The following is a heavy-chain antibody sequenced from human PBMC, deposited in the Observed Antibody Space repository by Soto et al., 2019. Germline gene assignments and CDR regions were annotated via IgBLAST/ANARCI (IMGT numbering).Heavy chain of an antibody. CDR1: DGSFSGYQ. CDR2: INDSGNI. D-gene: IGHD3-10*01. J-gene: IGHJ6*03. Sequence: QVQLQQWGAGLLKPSETLSLTCAVYDGSFSGYQWSWIRQTPGKGLEWIGGINDSGNINYNPSLKRRVTILVDSPKKQISLRLSAVTAADTAVYYCARGLIMWFGELSRRGGYYYDMDVWGKGTTVTVSS. CDR3: ARGLIMWFGELSRRGGYYYDMDV. V-gene: IGHV4-34*01.